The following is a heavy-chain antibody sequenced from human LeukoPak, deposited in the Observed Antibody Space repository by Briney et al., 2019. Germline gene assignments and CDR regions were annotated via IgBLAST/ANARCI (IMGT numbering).Heavy chain of an antibody. Sequence: SETLSLTCTVSGGSISSGSYYWSWIRQPAGKGLEWIGRIYTSGSTNYNPSLKSRVTISVDTSKNQFSLKLSSVTAADTAVYYCARGPGGVYYYYYMDVWGKGTTVTVSS. CDR1: GGSISSGSYY. CDR3: ARGPGGVYYYYYMDV. D-gene: IGHD3-16*01. CDR2: IYTSGST. V-gene: IGHV4-61*02. J-gene: IGHJ6*03.